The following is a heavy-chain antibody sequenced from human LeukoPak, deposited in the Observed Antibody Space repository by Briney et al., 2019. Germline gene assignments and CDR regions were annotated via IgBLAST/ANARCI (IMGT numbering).Heavy chain of an antibody. J-gene: IGHJ4*02. Sequence: NSSETLSLTCTVSGGSISSSSYYWGWIRQPPGKGLEWIGSIYYSGSTYYNPSLKSRVTISVDTSKNQFSLKLSSVTAADTAVYYCARQGGLWFGELLVFDYWGQGTLVTVSS. V-gene: IGHV4-39*01. D-gene: IGHD3-10*01. CDR3: ARQGGLWFGELLVFDY. CDR1: GGSISSSSYY. CDR2: IYYSGST.